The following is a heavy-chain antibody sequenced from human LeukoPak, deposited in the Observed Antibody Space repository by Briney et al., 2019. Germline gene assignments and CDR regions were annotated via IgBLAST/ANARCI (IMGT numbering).Heavy chain of an antibody. CDR3: ARGWGYCSSTSCYTLDY. V-gene: IGHV1-46*01. J-gene: IGHJ4*02. Sequence: ASVKVSCKASGYTFTSYYMHWVRQAPGQGLEWMGIINPSGGSTSYAQKFQGRVTMTRDTSTSTVYMGLSSLRSEDTAVYYCARGWGYCSSTSCYTLDYWGQGTLVTVSS. CDR1: GYTFTSYY. CDR2: INPSGGST. D-gene: IGHD2-2*02.